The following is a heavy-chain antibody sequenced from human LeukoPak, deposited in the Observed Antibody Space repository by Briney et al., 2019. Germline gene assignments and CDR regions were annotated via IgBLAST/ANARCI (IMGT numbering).Heavy chain of an antibody. V-gene: IGHV1-18*01. CDR2: ISTYNGNT. D-gene: IGHD2-2*01. J-gene: IGHJ6*02. Sequence: ASVKVSCKASGYTFTSYDINWVRQATGQGLEWMGWISTYNGNTNYAQKLQGRVTMTTDTSTSTAYMELRSLRSDDTAVYYCARGGESSYAHYYYYGMDVWGQGTTVTVSS. CDR1: GYTFTSYD. CDR3: ARGGESSYAHYYYYGMDV.